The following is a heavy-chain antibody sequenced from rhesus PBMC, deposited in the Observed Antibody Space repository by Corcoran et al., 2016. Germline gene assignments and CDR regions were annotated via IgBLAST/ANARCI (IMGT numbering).Heavy chain of an antibody. CDR2: IYGNTTST. CDR3: AREVAAAGPFDY. J-gene: IGHJ4*01. Sequence: QVQLQESGPGVVKPSETLSLTCAVSGGSISDSYRWSWIRQPPGKGLELIGYIYGNTTSTNYNPSLKSRVTNSKDTSNNQFSLKLSAVTAADTAVYYCAREVAAAGPFDYWGQGVLVTVSS. D-gene: IGHD6S26*01. CDR1: GGSISDSYR. V-gene: IGHV4S10*01.